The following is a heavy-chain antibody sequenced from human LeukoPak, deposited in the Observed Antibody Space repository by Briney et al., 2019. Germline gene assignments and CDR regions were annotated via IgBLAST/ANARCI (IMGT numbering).Heavy chain of an antibody. CDR2: ISSSSSYI. J-gene: IGHJ4*02. CDR1: GFTFSSYS. V-gene: IGHV3-21*01. D-gene: IGHD1-26*01. CDR3: ARDSEWELLWFYY. Sequence: GGSLRLSCAASGFTFSSYSMNWVRQAPGKGLEWVSSISSSSSYIYYADSVKGRFTISRDNAKNSLYLQMNSLRGEDTAVYYCARDSEWELLWFYYWGQGNLVTVSS.